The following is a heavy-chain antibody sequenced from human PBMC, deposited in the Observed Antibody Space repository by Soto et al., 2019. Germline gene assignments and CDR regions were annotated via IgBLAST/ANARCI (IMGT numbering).Heavy chain of an antibody. V-gene: IGHV3-23*01. CDR1: GFTFSSYA. Sequence: GGSLRLSCAASGFTFSSYAMSWVRQALGKGLEWVSAISGSGVSKYYAESVKGRFTISRDNSKNTLYQQMNSLRAEDTAVYYCAKDSGYSYGYDAFDIWGQGTMVTVSS. J-gene: IGHJ3*02. D-gene: IGHD5-18*01. CDR2: ISGSGVSK. CDR3: AKDSGYSYGYDAFDI.